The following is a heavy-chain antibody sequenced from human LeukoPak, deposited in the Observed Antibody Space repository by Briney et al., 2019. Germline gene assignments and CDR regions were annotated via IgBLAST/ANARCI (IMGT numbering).Heavy chain of an antibody. CDR2: ISTVNGNT. Sequence: ASVKVSCKASGYTFTSYGITWVRQAPGQGLEWMGWISTVNGNTNYAQKLQDRVTMTTDRSTNTAYMELRSLRSDDTAVYYCARDLRSPRGCPGNYWGQGTLVTVSS. J-gene: IGHJ4*02. CDR1: GYTFTSYG. V-gene: IGHV1-18*01. CDR3: ARDLRSPRGCPGNY. D-gene: IGHD6-19*01.